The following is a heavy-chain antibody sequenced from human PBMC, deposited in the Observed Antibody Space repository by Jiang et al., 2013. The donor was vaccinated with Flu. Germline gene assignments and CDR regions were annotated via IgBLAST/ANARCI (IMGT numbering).Heavy chain of an antibody. CDR3: ARVAARQVPYYFDY. J-gene: IGHJ4*02. CDR2: IYYSGST. CDR1: GGSISSSSYY. V-gene: IGHV4-39*01. D-gene: IGHD6-6*01. Sequence: PGLVKPSETLSLTCTVSGGSISSSSYYWGWIRQPPGKGLEWIGSIYYSGSTYYNPSLKSRVTISVDTSKNQFSLKLSSVTAADTAVYYCARVAARQVPYYFDYWGQGTLVTVSS.